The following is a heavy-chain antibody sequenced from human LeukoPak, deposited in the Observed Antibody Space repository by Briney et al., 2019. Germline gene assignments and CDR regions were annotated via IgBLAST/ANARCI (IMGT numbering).Heavy chain of an antibody. CDR3: AIHTNVDISSFMDV. V-gene: IGHV4-4*09. CDR2: IYSSGNT. D-gene: IGHD2-8*01. CDR1: GDSFSAYY. Sequence: SETLSLTCTVSGDSFSAYYWSWIRQPPGRGLEWIGYIYSSGNTNYNPSLKSRDTISVGTSKKQHSLKLTSVTAADTAVYYCAIHTNVDISSFMDVWGKGTTVTVSS. J-gene: IGHJ6*03.